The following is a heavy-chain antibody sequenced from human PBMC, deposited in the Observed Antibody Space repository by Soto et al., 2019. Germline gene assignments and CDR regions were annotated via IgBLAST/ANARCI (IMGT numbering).Heavy chain of an antibody. Sequence: DVNLLQSGGGSAQPGGSLRLSCATSGFTFSTYAMTWVRQVPGRGLQWVSTILPDETGFYTVSVKGRFTISRDNYRGIVYLQMNDLWFEDAAIYYCAKDRLPTSGQRFYFDSWGQGSLVTVSS. D-gene: IGHD2-15*01. CDR1: GFTFSTYA. J-gene: IGHJ4*02. CDR2: ILPDETG. V-gene: IGHV3-23*01. CDR3: AKDRLPTSGQRFYFDS.